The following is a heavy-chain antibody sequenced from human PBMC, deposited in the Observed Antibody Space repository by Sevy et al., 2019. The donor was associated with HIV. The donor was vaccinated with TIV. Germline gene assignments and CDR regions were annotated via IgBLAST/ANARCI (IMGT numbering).Heavy chain of an antibody. D-gene: IGHD1-26*01. CDR2: IIPSGTT. CDR1: GGSFSGYY. V-gene: IGHV4-34*01. J-gene: IGHJ4*02. CDR3: ARGQWEDQY. Sequence: SETLSLTCAVYGGSFSGYYWSWIRQPPGKGLEWIGEIIPSGTTTNNPAPKSGVTNSIDTSKNQFSLKVKSETAADTAMNDCARGQWEDQYWGQGTQVTVSS.